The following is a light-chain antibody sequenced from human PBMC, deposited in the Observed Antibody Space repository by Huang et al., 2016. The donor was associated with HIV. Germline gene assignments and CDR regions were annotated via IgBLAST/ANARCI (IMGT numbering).Light chain of an antibody. V-gene: IGKV1D-13*01. CDR3: QQFNHYPLT. J-gene: IGKJ4*01. CDR2: DAS. Sequence: QLTQSPSSLSASVGARVTITCRASQGISNTLAWYQPKPGKAPKLLIYDASSLQTGAPARFSGSGSGTDFTLTISSLQPEDCATYYCQQFNHYPLTFGGGTKVEIE. CDR1: QGISNT.